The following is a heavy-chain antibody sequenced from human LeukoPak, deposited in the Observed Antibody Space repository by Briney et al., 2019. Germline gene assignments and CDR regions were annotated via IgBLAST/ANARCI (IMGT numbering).Heavy chain of an antibody. V-gene: IGHV3-23*01. CDR2: ISGSGGTT. D-gene: IGHD3-3*01. CDR3: AKGERITTFGVVLA. J-gene: IGHJ5*02. CDR1: GFTFSSYA. Sequence: GGSLRLSCAASGFTFSSYAMSWVRQAPGKGLEWVSDISGSGGTTYYADSVKGRFTISRDNSKNTLYLQMNSLRAEDTAVYYCAKGERITTFGVVLAWGQGTLVTVSS.